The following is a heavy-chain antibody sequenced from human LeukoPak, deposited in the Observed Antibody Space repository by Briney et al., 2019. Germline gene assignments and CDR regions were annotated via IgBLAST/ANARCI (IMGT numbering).Heavy chain of an antibody. D-gene: IGHD7-27*01. CDR3: ASNNWGSGCWFDP. CDR1: GGSISSGGYY. CDR2: IYYSGST. J-gene: IGHJ5*02. V-gene: IGHV4-31*03. Sequence: SETLSLTCTVSGGSISSGGYYWSWIRQHPGKGLEWIGYIYYSGSTYYNPSLKSRVTISVDTSKNQFSLKLSSVTAADTAVDFCASNNWGSGCWFDPWGQGTLVTVSS.